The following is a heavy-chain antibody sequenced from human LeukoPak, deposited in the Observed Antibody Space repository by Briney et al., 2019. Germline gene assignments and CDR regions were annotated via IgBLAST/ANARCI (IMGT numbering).Heavy chain of an antibody. V-gene: IGHV3-7*04. Sequence: GGSLRLSCAASGFTFSRYWMSWVRQAPGKGLEWVANIKEDGSEKYYVDSVKGRFTISRDNAKNSLYLQMNSLRGEDAAVYYCARPPNTYGMDVWGQGTTVTVSS. D-gene: IGHD1/OR15-1a*01. CDR1: GFTFSRYW. CDR2: IKEDGSEK. J-gene: IGHJ6*02. CDR3: ARPPNTYGMDV.